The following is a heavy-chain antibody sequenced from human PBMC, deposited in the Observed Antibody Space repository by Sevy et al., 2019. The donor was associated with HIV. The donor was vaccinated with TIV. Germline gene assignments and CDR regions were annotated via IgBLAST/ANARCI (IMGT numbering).Heavy chain of an antibody. CDR2: LYDTGST. J-gene: IGHJ6*02. D-gene: IGHD3-9*01. CDR1: GGSMGSYY. V-gene: IGHV4-59*01. Sequence: SETLSLTCTVSGGSMGSYYWTWIRQPPGKGLEWIGFLYDTGSTNYNPSLEIRVTICIDTSKNQFSLNLSYVTAADTAVYYCAREGGLVDYGMDVWGQGITVTVSS. CDR3: AREGGLVDYGMDV.